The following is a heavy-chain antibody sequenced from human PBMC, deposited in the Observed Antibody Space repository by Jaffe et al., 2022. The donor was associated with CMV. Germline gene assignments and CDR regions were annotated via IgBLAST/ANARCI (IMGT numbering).Heavy chain of an antibody. Sequence: QVQLVQSGAEVKKPGASVKVSCKASGYTFTGYYMHWVRQAPGQGLEWMGWINSNSGGTTYAQKFQGRVTMTRDTSISTAYMELSRLRSDDTAVYYCARDRVDYYGSGSYPGYWGQGTLVTVSS. CDR2: INSNSGGT. J-gene: IGHJ4*02. D-gene: IGHD3-10*01. CDR3: ARDRVDYYGSGSYPGY. V-gene: IGHV1-2*02. CDR1: GYTFTGYY.